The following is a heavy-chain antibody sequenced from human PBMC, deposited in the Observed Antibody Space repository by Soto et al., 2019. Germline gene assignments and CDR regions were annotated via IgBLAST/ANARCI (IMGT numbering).Heavy chain of an antibody. CDR1: GGSISSYY. J-gene: IGHJ4*02. CDR3: ARGGWKLFDY. D-gene: IGHD6-19*01. CDR2: IYYSGST. V-gene: IGHV4-59*01. Sequence: QVQLQESGPGLVKPSETLSLTCTVSGGSISSYYRSWIRQPPGKGLEWIGYIYYSGSTNYNPSLKSRVTISVDTSKNQFSLKLSSVTAADTAVYYCARGGWKLFDYWGQGTLVTVSS.